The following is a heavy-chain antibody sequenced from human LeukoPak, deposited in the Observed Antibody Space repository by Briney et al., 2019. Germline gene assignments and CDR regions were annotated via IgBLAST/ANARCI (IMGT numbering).Heavy chain of an antibody. Sequence: PGGSLRLSCAASGFTFSSYAMSWVRQAPGKGLEWVSAISGSGGSTYYADSVKGRFTISRDNSKNTLYLQMNSLRAEDTAVYYCAKASTVALLWFGELFDYWGQGTLVTVSS. CDR3: AKASTVALLWFGELFDY. V-gene: IGHV3-23*01. J-gene: IGHJ4*02. D-gene: IGHD3-10*01. CDR1: GFTFSSYA. CDR2: ISGSGGST.